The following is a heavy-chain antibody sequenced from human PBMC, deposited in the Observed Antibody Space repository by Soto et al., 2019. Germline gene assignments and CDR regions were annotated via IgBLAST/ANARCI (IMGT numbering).Heavy chain of an antibody. Sequence: ASVKVSCKASGGTFSSYAISWVRQAPGQGPEWMGGIIPIFGTANYAQKFQGRVTITADESTSTAYMELSSLRSEDTAVYYCAREGWAKTSGSPNYYGMAVWRQGTTVTVSS. CDR3: AREGWAKTSGSPNYYGMAV. J-gene: IGHJ6*02. CDR2: IIPIFGTA. V-gene: IGHV1-69*13. D-gene: IGHD6-13*01. CDR1: GGTFSSYA.